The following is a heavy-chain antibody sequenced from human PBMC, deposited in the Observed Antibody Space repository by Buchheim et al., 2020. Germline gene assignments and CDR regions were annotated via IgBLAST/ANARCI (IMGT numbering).Heavy chain of an antibody. J-gene: IGHJ4*02. Sequence: EVQLLESGGGLVQPGGSLRLSCAASGFTFNSYAMSWVRQAPGKGLEWVSTISGSGGGTKYADSVKGRLTISRENPENTLYLQMNSLRADDTAVYYCAKEGLSGSFEFDYWGQGNL. D-gene: IGHD1-26*01. CDR3: AKEGLSGSFEFDY. CDR2: ISGSGGGT. CDR1: GFTFNSYA. V-gene: IGHV3-23*01.